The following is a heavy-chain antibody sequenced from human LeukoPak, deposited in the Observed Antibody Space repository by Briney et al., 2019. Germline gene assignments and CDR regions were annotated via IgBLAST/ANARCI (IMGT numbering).Heavy chain of an antibody. Sequence: GASVKVSCKASGYTFTSYDISWVRQATGQGLEWMGWMNPNSGNTGYAQKFQGRVTMTRNTSISTAYMELSSLRSEDTAVYYCASGGARYYGMDVWGQGTTVTVSS. CDR1: GYTFTSYD. CDR2: MNPNSGNT. D-gene: IGHD1-26*01. CDR3: ASGGARYYGMDV. J-gene: IGHJ6*02. V-gene: IGHV1-8*01.